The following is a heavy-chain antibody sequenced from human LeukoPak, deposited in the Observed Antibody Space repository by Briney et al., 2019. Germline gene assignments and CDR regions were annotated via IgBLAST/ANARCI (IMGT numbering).Heavy chain of an antibody. Sequence: PGGSLRLSCAASGFTFSSYAMHWVRQAPGKGLEWVAVISYDGSNKYYADSVKGRFTISRDNSKNTLYLQMNSLRAEDTAVYYCASSIGAYYYYGMDVWGQGTTVTVSS. V-gene: IGHV3-30-3*01. CDR2: ISYDGSNK. J-gene: IGHJ6*02. CDR3: ASSIGAYYYYGMDV. CDR1: GFTFSSYA. D-gene: IGHD6-6*01.